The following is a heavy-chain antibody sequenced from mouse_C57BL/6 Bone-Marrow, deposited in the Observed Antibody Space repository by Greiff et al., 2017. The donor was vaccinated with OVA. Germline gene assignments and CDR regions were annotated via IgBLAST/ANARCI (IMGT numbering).Heavy chain of an antibody. CDR3: ARPPPTNPFAY. Sequence: EVMLVESGGGLVQPGESLKLSCESTEYEFPSHDMSWVRKTPEQRLELVAAINSDGGSTYYPDTMERPFIIARDNTTKTLYLRMSSLRSEDTALYYCARPPPTNPFAYWGQGTLVTVSA. CDR1: EYEFPSHD. J-gene: IGHJ3*01. CDR2: INSDGGST. D-gene: IGHD2-10*01. V-gene: IGHV5-2*01.